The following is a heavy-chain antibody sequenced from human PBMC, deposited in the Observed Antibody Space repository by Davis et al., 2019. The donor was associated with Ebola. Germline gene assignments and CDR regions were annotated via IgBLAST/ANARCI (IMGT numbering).Heavy chain of an antibody. D-gene: IGHD3-3*01. CDR3: ARVSAYDFWSGYYWRFDY. J-gene: IGHJ4*02. V-gene: IGHV1-69*06. Sequence: AASVKVSCKASAYTFTSYGISWVRQAPGQGLEWMGGIIPIFVTANYAQKFQGRVTITADKSTSTAYMELSSLRSEDTAVYYCARVSAYDFWSGYYWRFDYWGQGTLVTVSS. CDR1: AYTFTSYG. CDR2: IIPIFVTA.